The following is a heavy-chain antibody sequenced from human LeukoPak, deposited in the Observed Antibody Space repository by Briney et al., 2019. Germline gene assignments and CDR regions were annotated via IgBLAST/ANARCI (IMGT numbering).Heavy chain of an antibody. D-gene: IGHD2-15*01. V-gene: IGHV3-9*01. Sequence: HTGRSLRLSCAASGFTFDDYAMHWVRQAPGKGLEWVSGISRNSGSIGYADSVKGRFTISRDNAKNSLYLQMNSLRAEDTAVYYCAKQLGYCSDGSCYFPYWGQGTLVTVSS. CDR2: ISRNSGSI. CDR1: GFTFDDYA. J-gene: IGHJ4*02. CDR3: AKQLGYCSDGSCYFPY.